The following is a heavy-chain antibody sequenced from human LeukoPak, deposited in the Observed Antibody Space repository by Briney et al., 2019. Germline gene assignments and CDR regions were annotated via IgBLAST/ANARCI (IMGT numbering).Heavy chain of an antibody. CDR1: GYTFTGYY. V-gene: IGHV1-2*02. D-gene: IGHD1-1*01. Sequence: ASVKVSCKASGYTFTGYYMHWVRQAPGQGLEWMGWINPNSGGTNYAQKFQGRVTMTRDTSISTAYMELSRLRSDDTAVYYCARVGNNWTHPLDYWGQGTLVTVSS. CDR2: INPNSGGT. J-gene: IGHJ4*02. CDR3: ARVGNNWTHPLDY.